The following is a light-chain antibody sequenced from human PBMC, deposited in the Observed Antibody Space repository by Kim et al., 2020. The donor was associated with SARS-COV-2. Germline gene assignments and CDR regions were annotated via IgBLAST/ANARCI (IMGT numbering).Light chain of an antibody. CDR3: QAWDSSTAV. CDR2: QDS. Sequence: ELTQPPSVSVSPGQTASISCSGDKLGDKYACWYQQKPGQSPVLVIYQDSKRPSGIPERFSGSNSGNTATLTISGTQAMDEADYYCQAWDSSTAVFGGGTKVTVL. J-gene: IGLJ3*02. CDR1: KLGDKY. V-gene: IGLV3-1*01.